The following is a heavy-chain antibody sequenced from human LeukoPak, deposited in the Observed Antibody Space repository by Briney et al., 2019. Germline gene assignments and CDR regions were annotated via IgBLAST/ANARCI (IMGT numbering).Heavy chain of an antibody. D-gene: IGHD3-22*01. CDR3: ATTSGDYYDSSGYFPPFDY. J-gene: IGHJ4*02. CDR1: GGSISSSSYY. CDR2: IYYSGST. V-gene: IGHV4-39*01. Sequence: PSETLSLTCTVSGGSISSSSYYWGWIRQPPGKGLEWIGSIYYSGSTYYNPSLKSRVTISVDTSKNQFSLKLSSVTAADTAVYYCATTSGDYYDSSGYFPPFDYWGQGTLVTVSS.